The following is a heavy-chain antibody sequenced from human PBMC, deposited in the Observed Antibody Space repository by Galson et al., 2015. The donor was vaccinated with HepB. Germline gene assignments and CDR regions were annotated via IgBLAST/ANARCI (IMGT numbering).Heavy chain of an antibody. J-gene: IGHJ4*02. CDR2: INPSGGST. Sequence: SVKVSCKASGYTFTSYYMHWVRQAPGQGLEWMGIINPSGGSTSYAQKFQGRVTMTRDTSTSTVYMELSSLRSEDTAVYYCARDLVVGRADGWAFDYWGQGTLVTVSS. CDR1: GYTFTSYY. CDR3: ARDLVVGRADGWAFDY. D-gene: IGHD6-19*01. V-gene: IGHV1-46*03.